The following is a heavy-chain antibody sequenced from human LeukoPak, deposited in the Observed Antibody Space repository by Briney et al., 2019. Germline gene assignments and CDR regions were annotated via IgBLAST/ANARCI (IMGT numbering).Heavy chain of an antibody. Sequence: SVKVSCKASGGTFSSYAISWVRQAPGQGLEWMGGIIPIFGTANYAQKFQGRVTITADKSTSTAYMELSSLRSEDTAVYYCAREVPAYSGSWYGGFDPWGQGTLVTVSS. CDR1: GGTFSSYA. V-gene: IGHV1-69*06. CDR2: IIPIFGTA. D-gene: IGHD6-13*01. J-gene: IGHJ5*02. CDR3: AREVPAYSGSWYGGFDP.